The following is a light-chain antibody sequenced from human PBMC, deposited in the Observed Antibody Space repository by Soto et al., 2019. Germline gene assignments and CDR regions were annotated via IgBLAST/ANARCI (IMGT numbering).Light chain of an antibody. CDR3: QHYNSWPRIA. CDR1: QSASTN. CDR2: GAS. J-gene: IGKJ5*01. Sequence: EIVLTQSPVTLSVSPGERPTLFCRASQSASTNLAWYQHKPGQAPRLLIYGASTRATAIPARFSGSGSGTEFTLTINSLESEDFAVYYCQHYNSWPRIAFGQGTRLEIK. V-gene: IGKV3-15*01.